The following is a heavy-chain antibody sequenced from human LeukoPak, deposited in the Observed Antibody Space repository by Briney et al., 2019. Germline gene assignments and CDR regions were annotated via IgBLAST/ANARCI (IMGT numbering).Heavy chain of an antibody. D-gene: IGHD1-14*01. J-gene: IGHJ4*02. CDR1: GLSFSTHW. CDR3: VRGGQGIGY. V-gene: IGHV3-7*01. CDR2: IKQDGQKK. Sequence: GGSLTLSCAASGLSFSTHWMRWVRQAPGKGLEWVANIKQDGQKKNYVDSGKGRFTISRDNAKNSLYLQMNSLRDGDTALYYCVRGGQGIGYWGQGTLVTVSS.